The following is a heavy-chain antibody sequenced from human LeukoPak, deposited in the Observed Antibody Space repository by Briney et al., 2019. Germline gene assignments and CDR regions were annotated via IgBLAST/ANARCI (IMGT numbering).Heavy chain of an antibody. D-gene: IGHD3-22*01. J-gene: IGHJ4*02. CDR2: ISAYNGNT. V-gene: IGHV1-18*01. CDR1: GYTFTSYG. CDR3: ARFRLGLRDSDYYDSSGYFDY. Sequence: ASVKVSCKASGYTFTSYGISWVRQAPGQGLEWMGWISAYNGNTNYAQKLQGRVTMTTDTSTSTAYMELRSLRSDDTAVYYCARFRLGLRDSDYYDSSGYFDYWGQGTLVTVSS.